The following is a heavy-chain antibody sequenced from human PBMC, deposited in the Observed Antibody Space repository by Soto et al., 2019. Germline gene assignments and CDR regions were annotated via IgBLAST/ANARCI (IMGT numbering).Heavy chain of an antibody. CDR1: GYTFTSYD. CDR2: MNPNSGNT. Sequence: ASVKVSCKASGYTFTSYDINWVRQATGQGLEWMGWMNPNSGNTGYAQKFQGRVTMTRNTSIGTAYMELSSLRSEDTAVYYCARAGNYDILTGYYYWGQGTLVTVSS. CDR3: ARAGNYDILTGYYY. V-gene: IGHV1-8*01. J-gene: IGHJ4*02. D-gene: IGHD3-9*01.